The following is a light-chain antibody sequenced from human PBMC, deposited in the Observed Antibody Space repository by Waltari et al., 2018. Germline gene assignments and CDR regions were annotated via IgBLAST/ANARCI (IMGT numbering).Light chain of an antibody. CDR2: GTS. CDR1: QSVTSIS. Sequence: EIVLTQSPGTRSLSPGDRATLSCTASQSVTSISLTCYQQTLGQAPRLLIYGTSSRATGIPDRFSGSGSGTDFTLTISRLEPEDFAVYYCQQYDGEVVTFGAGTKVDI. CDR3: QQYDGEVVT. V-gene: IGKV3-20*01. J-gene: IGKJ4*01.